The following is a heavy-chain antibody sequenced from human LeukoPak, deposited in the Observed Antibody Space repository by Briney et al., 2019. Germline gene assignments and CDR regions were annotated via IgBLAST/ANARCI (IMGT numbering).Heavy chain of an antibody. V-gene: IGHV3-15*01. D-gene: IGHD3-10*01. CDR3: TIINGEGYYYYYMDV. CDR2: IKSKTDGGTT. Sequence: GGSLRLSCAASGFTFSSYEMSWVRQAPGKGLEWVGRIKSKTDGGTTDYAAPVKGRFTISRDDSKNTLYLQMNSLKTEDTAVYYCTIINGEGYYYYYMDVWGKGTTVTISS. J-gene: IGHJ6*03. CDR1: GFTFSSYE.